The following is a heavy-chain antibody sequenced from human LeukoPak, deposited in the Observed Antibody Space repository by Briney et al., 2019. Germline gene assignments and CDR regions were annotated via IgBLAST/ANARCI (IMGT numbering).Heavy chain of an antibody. J-gene: IGHJ4*02. CDR3: ARVVSSGLYFDY. CDR1: GYTLTSYG. Sequence: ASVKVSCKASGYTLTSYGISWVRQAPGQGLEWMGWISAYNGNTNYAQKLQGRVTMTTDTSTSTAYMELRSVRSDDTAVYYCARVVSSGLYFDYWGQGTLVTVSS. D-gene: IGHD6-19*01. V-gene: IGHV1-18*01. CDR2: ISAYNGNT.